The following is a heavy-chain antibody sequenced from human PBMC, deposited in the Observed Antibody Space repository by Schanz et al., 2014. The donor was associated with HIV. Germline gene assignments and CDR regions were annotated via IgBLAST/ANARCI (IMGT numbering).Heavy chain of an antibody. J-gene: IGHJ6*02. CDR1: GYTFTGYY. Sequence: QVHLVQSGAEVKKPGASVKVSCKASGYTFTGYYVHWVRQAPGQGLEWMGWINPNSGGTKFAQKFQGRLTVTRDTSISTAYMELRGLRPDDTAIYYCARGEGLVPVFAKYGSSPTMAVWGQGTTVTVSS. CDR2: INPNSGGT. V-gene: IGHV1-2*02. D-gene: IGHD6-6*01. CDR3: ARGEGLVPVFAKYGSSPTMAV.